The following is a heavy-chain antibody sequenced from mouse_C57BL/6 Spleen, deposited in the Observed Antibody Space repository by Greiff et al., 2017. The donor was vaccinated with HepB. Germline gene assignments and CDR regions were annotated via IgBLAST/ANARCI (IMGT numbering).Heavy chain of an antibody. V-gene: IGHV2-2*01. Sequence: VQRVESGPGLVQPSQSLSITCTVSGFSLTSYGVHWVRQSPGKGLEWLGVIWSGGSTDYNAAFISRLSISKDNYKSQVFFKMNRLQADDTAIYYCARNWENPPYDYYGAWFAYWGQGTLVTVSA. J-gene: IGHJ3*01. CDR3: ARNWENPPYDYYGAWFAY. CDR1: GFSLTSYG. CDR2: IWSGGST. D-gene: IGHD1-1*01.